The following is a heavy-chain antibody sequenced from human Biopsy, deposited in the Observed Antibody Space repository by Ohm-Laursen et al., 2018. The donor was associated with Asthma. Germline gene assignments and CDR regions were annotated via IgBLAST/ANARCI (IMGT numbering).Heavy chain of an antibody. CDR2: LIPVLGTP. Sequence: SSVKVSCKASGGTFSSNSINWVRQSPGQGLEWMGGLIPVLGTPDHAQMFEGRVTITADESTSTAYMELSSLSSEDTAVYYCARGYSGSDRIVYYYSGLEVWGQGTTVTVSS. D-gene: IGHD5-12*01. CDR3: ARGYSGSDRIVYYYSGLEV. CDR1: GGTFSSNS. V-gene: IGHV1-69*01. J-gene: IGHJ6*02.